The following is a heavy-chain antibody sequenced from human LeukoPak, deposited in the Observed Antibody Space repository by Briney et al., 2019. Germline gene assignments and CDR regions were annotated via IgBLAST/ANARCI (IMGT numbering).Heavy chain of an antibody. CDR3: AKEGLRLGELSYNWFDP. J-gene: IGHJ5*02. CDR2: ISYDGSNK. V-gene: IGHV3-30*18. CDR1: GFTFSSYG. Sequence: GGSLRLSCAASGFTFSSYGMHWVRQAPGRGLEWVAVISYDGSNKYYADSVKGRFTISRDNSKNTLYLQMNSLRAEDTAVYYCAKEGLRLGELSYNWFDPWGQGTLVTVSS. D-gene: IGHD3-16*02.